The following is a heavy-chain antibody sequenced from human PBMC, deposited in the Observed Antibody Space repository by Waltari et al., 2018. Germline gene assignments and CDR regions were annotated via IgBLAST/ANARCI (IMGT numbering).Heavy chain of an antibody. V-gene: IGHV3-13*01. CDR3: ARDRGLYGMDV. J-gene: IGHJ6*02. Sequence: EVQLVESGGGLVQPGGSLRLSCAASGFTFSSYDMHWVRQATGKGLEGVSAMGTAGVTYYPGSVKGRFTISRENAKNSLYLQMNSLRAGDTAVYYCARDRGLYGMDVWGQGTTVTVSS. CDR1: GFTFSSYD. CDR2: MGTAGVT.